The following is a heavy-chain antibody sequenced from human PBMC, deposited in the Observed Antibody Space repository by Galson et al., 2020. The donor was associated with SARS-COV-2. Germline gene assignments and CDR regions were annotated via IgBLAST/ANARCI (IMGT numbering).Heavy chain of an antibody. V-gene: IGHV1-18*01. J-gene: IGHJ4*02. CDR3: ARDADTTVFSDY. Sequence: ASVKVSCKASGYTFSNYGITWVRQAPGQGPEWMGWHRGYNGDTNYAQKFQARDTMTIDTSKTTAYMELRHLTSHDTAFDYWARDADTTVFSDYWGQGTLVAVSS. D-gene: IGHD4-17*01. CDR1: GYTFSNYG. CDR2: HRGYNGDT.